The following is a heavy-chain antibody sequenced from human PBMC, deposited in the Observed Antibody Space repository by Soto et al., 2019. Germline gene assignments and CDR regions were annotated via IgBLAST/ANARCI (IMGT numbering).Heavy chain of an antibody. CDR3: ARDFKTSSYYYGMDV. D-gene: IGHD2-15*01. Sequence: GSVKVSCKASGYTFTSYYMHWVRQAPGQGLEWMGIINPSGGSTSYAQKFQGRVTMTRDTSTSTVYMELSSLRSEDTAVYYCARDFKTSSYYYGMDVWGQGTTVTVSS. J-gene: IGHJ6*02. V-gene: IGHV1-46*01. CDR1: GYTFTSYY. CDR2: INPSGGST.